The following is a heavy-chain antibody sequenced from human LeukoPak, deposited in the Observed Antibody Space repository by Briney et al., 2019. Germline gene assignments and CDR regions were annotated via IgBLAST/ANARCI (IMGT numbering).Heavy chain of an antibody. CDR2: IYTSGST. V-gene: IGHV4-4*07. CDR1: GGSISSYY. Sequence: SETLSLTCTVSGGSISSYYWSWIRQPAGEGLEWIGRIYTSGSTNYNPSLKSRVTMSVDTSKNQFSLKLSSVTAADTAVYYCARDDGHSSGHLARLDYWGQGTLVTVSS. CDR3: ARDDGHSSGHLARLDY. J-gene: IGHJ4*02. D-gene: IGHD6-19*01.